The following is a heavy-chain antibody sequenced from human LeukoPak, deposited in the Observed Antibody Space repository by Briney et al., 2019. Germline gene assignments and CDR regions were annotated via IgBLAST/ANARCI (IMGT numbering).Heavy chain of an antibody. J-gene: IGHJ4*02. CDR1: GGTFSSYA. D-gene: IGHD5-18*01. Sequence: SVKVSCKASGGTFSSYAISWVRQAPGQGLEWMGRIIPIFGTANYAQKFQGRVTITADKSTSTAYMELSSLRSEDTAVYCCAISYSYGHSRGDYWGQGTLVTVSS. CDR3: AISYSYGHSRGDY. V-gene: IGHV1-69*06. CDR2: IIPIFGTA.